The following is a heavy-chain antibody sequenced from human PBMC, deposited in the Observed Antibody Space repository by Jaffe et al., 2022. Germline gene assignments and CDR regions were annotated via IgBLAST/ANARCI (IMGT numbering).Heavy chain of an antibody. CDR3: ARAGWVSSGWYSSAFDI. Sequence: QVQLQQWGAGLLKPSETLSLTCAVYGGSFSGYYWSWIRQPPGKGLEWIGEINHSGSTNYNPSLKSRVTISVDTSKNQFSLKLSSVTAADTAVYYCARAGWVSSGWYSSAFDIWGQGTMVTVSS. CDR2: INHSGST. D-gene: IGHD6-19*01. V-gene: IGHV4-34*01. J-gene: IGHJ3*02. CDR1: GGSFSGYY.